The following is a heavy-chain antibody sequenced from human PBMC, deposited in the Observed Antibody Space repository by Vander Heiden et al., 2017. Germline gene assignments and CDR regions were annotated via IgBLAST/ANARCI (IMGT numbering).Heavy chain of an antibody. CDR3: ATDRGGDYDFWSGYPLPLY. V-gene: IGHV1-24*01. CDR1: GYTLTELS. CDR2: FDPEDGET. D-gene: IGHD3-3*01. Sequence: QVQLVQSGAEVKKPGASVKVSCKVSGYTLTELSMHWVRQAPGKGLEWMGGFDPEDGETIYAQKFQGRVTMTEDTSTDTAYMELSSLRSEDTAVYYCATDRGGDYDFWSGYPLPLYWGQGTLVTVSS. J-gene: IGHJ4*02.